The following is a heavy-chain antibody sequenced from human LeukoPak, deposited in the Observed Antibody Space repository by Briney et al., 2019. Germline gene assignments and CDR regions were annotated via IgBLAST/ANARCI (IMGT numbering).Heavy chain of an antibody. CDR2: IKQDGSEK. J-gene: IGHJ4*02. D-gene: IGHD2-15*01. V-gene: IGHV3-7*01. CDR3: ARDPVLPYCSGGSCYRVDY. Sequence: GGSLRLSCAASGFTFSGSALHWVRQASGKGLEWVANIKQDGSEKYYVDSVKGRFTISRDNAKNSLYLQMNSLRAEDTAVYYCARDPVLPYCSGGSCYRVDYWGQGTLVTVSS. CDR1: GFTFSGSA.